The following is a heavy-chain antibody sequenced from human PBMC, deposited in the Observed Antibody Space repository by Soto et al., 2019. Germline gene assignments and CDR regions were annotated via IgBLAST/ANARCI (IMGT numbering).Heavy chain of an antibody. CDR1: GGTFSSYA. D-gene: IGHD5-18*01. J-gene: IGHJ4*02. V-gene: IGHV1-69*13. CDR3: ARYPQECGYSYGWVPAFDY. CDR2: IIPIFGTA. Sequence: GASVKVSCKASGGTFSSYAISWVRQAPGQGLEWMGGIIPIFGTANYAQKFQGRVTITADESTSTAYMELSSLRSEDTAVYYCARYPQECGYSYGWVPAFDYWGQGTLVTVSS.